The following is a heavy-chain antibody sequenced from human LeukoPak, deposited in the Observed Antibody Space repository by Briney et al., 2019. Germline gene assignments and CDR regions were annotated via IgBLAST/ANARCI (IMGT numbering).Heavy chain of an antibody. D-gene: IGHD3-3*01. Sequence: PSETLSLTCTVSGGSISSGSYYWSWIRQPAGKGLEWIGRIYTSGSTNYNPSLKSRVTISVDTSKNQFSLKLSSVTAADTAVYYCAREDFGVVIVGLNWFDPWGQGTLVTVSS. CDR2: IYTSGST. CDR1: GGSISSGSYY. J-gene: IGHJ5*02. V-gene: IGHV4-61*02. CDR3: AREDFGVVIVGLNWFDP.